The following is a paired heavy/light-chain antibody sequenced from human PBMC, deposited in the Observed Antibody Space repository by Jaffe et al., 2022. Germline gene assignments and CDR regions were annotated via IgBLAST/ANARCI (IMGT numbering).Light chain of an antibody. CDR2: DAS. CDR1: QGISSA. CDR3: QQFNSYPT. J-gene: IGKJ4*01. V-gene: IGKV1-13*02. Sequence: AIQLTQSPSSLSASVGDRVTITCRASQGISSALAWYQQKPGKAPKLLIYDASSLESGVPSRFSGSGSGTDFTLTISSLQPEDFATYYCQQFNSYPTFGGGTKVEIK.
Heavy chain of an antibody. CDR1: GFTFSSYA. CDR3: AKGTTTVTYWYFDL. V-gene: IGHV3-23*01. Sequence: EVQLLESGGDLAQPGGSLRLSCAASGFTFSSYAMSWVRQAPGKGLEWVSTISGSGSTTYSADSVKGRFTISRDNSKNTLYLQMNSLRAEDTAVYYCAKGTTTVTYWYFDLWGRGTLVTVSS. CDR2: ISGSGSTT. D-gene: IGHD4-17*01. J-gene: IGHJ2*01.